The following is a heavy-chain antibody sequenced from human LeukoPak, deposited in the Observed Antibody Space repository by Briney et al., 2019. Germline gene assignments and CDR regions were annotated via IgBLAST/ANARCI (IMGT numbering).Heavy chain of an antibody. Sequence: GGSLRLSRAASGFSFSKFSMNWVGQAPGKGREGISYINSSSDSTYYADSVKGRFTISRDNAKNSLYLQMDSLRAEDTAVYYCARVIGSYGDSAYWGQGTLVTVSS. V-gene: IGHV3-48*04. CDR3: ARVIGSYGDSAY. D-gene: IGHD4-17*01. J-gene: IGHJ4*02. CDR1: GFSFSKFS. CDR2: INSSSDST.